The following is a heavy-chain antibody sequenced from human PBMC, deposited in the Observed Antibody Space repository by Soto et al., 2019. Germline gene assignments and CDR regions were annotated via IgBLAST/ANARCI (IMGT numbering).Heavy chain of an antibody. CDR2: INPSSGGT. Sequence: ASVKVSCKASGYTFTGYYMHWVRQAPGQGXEWMGWINPSSGGTNYAQKFQGRVTMTRDTSISTAYMELSRLRSDDTAVYYCARGGGYSGCGGGGFTKRFDPWGQGSLVTVFS. CDR1: GYTFTGYY. D-gene: IGHD5-12*01. V-gene: IGHV1-2*02. CDR3: ARGGGYSGCGGGGFTKRFDP. J-gene: IGHJ5*02.